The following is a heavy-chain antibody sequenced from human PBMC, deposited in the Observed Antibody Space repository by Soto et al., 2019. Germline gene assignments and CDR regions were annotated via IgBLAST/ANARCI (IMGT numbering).Heavy chain of an antibody. CDR2: ISSSSSYI. J-gene: IGHJ6*03. Sequence: GGSLRLSCAASGFTFSSYSMNWVRQAPGKGLEWVSSISSSSSYIYYADSVKGRFTISRDNAKNSLYLQMNSLRAEDTAVYYCARDLAVAAAMDVWGKGTTVTVSS. V-gene: IGHV3-21*01. CDR1: GFTFSSYS. D-gene: IGHD6-19*01. CDR3: ARDLAVAAAMDV.